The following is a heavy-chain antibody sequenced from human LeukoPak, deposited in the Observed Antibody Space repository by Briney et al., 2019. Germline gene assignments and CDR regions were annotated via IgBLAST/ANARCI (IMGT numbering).Heavy chain of an antibody. CDR3: ARTTEGYCRGRSCYSYYYYMDV. D-gene: IGHD2-15*01. CDR1: GYSISSGYY. J-gene: IGHJ6*03. V-gene: IGHV4-38-2*02. CDR2: IYHSGST. Sequence: KASETLSLTCTVSGYSISSGYYWGWIRQPPGKGLEWIGSIYHSGSTYYNPSLKSRVTISVDTSKNQFSLKLSSVTAADTAVYYCARTTEGYCRGRSCYSYYYYMDVWGKGTTVTVSS.